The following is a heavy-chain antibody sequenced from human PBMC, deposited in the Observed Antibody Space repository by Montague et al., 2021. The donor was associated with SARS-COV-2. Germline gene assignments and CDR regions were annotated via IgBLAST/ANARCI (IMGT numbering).Heavy chain of an antibody. CDR3: ARGAPGT. CDR1: GGSFSDYQ. CDR2: INDRGTT. J-gene: IGHJ5*02. Sequence: SETLSLTCAVYGGSFSDYQWTWIRQSPGKGLEWIGQINDRGTTKYNPSLKSRVTLLVDPSKKQFSLKLTSVTAAGTAVYYCARGAPGTWGQGTRVTVSS. D-gene: IGHD6-13*01. V-gene: IGHV4-34*01.